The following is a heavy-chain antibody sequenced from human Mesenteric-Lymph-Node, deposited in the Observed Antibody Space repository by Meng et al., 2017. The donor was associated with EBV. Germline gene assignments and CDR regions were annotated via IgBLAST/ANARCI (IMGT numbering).Heavy chain of an antibody. J-gene: IGHJ4*02. CDR3: ARAGSSGYSSFDY. V-gene: IGHV4-4*02. Sequence: QVQLQESGPGLVKPSGTLSLTCAVSGGSISSPHWWSWARQPPGKGLEWIEEIDHSGRTNYNPPLKSQVTISVDKSKSEFSLKLSSVTAADTAVYYCARAGSSGYSSFDYWGQGILVTVSS. CDR1: GGSISSPHW. D-gene: IGHD3-22*01. CDR2: IDHSGRT.